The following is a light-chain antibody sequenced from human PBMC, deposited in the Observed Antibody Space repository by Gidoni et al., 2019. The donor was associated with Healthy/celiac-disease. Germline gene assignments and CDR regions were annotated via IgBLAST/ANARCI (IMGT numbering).Light chain of an antibody. CDR1: SSDVGGYNY. Sequence: QSALTQPASVSGSPGQSSTISCTGTSSDVGGYNYVSWYQQHPGKAPKLMIYEVSNRPSGVSNRFSGSKSGNTASLTISGLQAEDEADYYCSSYTSSSTPVVFGGGTKLTVL. J-gene: IGLJ2*01. CDR2: EVS. V-gene: IGLV2-14*01. CDR3: SSYTSSSTPVV.